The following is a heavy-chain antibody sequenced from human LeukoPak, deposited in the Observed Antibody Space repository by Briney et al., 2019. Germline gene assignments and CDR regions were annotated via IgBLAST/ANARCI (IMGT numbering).Heavy chain of an antibody. CDR2: IYPDDSDT. Sequence: GESLKISCEASGYTFTNYWIGWGRQMPGKGLEWMGIIYPDDSDTKYRPSFQGQVTISADKSISTAYLRWSSLKAADTAMYYCTRSRDSSGYYYLIWGQGTLVTVTS. V-gene: IGHV5-51*01. CDR1: GYTFTNYW. J-gene: IGHJ4*02. D-gene: IGHD3-22*01. CDR3: TRSRDSSGYYYLI.